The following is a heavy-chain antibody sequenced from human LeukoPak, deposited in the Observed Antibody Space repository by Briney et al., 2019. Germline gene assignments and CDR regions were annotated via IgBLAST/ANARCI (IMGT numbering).Heavy chain of an antibody. CDR1: GFPFRGYS. CDR3: ARGDYRPAMAGEPFDY. J-gene: IGHJ4*02. V-gene: IGHV3-21*01. Sequence: GGSLRLSCEASGFPFRGYSMNWVRQAPGKALEWVSSISSSSTYMFHADSVKGRFTISRDNAKNSLYLQMNSLRGEDTAVYYCARGDYRPAMAGEPFDYWGQGTLVTVSS. D-gene: IGHD6-19*01. CDR2: ISSSSTYM.